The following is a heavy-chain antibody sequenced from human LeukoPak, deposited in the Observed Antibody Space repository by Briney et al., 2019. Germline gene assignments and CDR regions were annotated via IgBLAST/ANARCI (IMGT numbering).Heavy chain of an antibody. Sequence: ASVTLSCKTSGSTYTAFFIHWVSEAPGQGLGGMRWLNPNSGGTNYAQKFQGRLTMTRDTSISTAYMELSRLRSDDTAVYFCARVGAAYQDSNYWVQGTLVTVSS. CDR3: ARVGAAYQDSNY. D-gene: IGHD1-26*01. CDR1: GSTYTAFF. J-gene: IGHJ4*02. CDR2: LNPNSGGT. V-gene: IGHV1-2*02.